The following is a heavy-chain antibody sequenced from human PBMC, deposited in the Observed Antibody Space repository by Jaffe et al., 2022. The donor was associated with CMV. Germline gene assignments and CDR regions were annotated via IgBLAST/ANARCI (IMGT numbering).Heavy chain of an antibody. CDR1: GGSISSYY. J-gene: IGHJ4*02. CDR2: IYYSGST. Sequence: QVQLQESGPGLVKPSETLSLTCTVSGGSISSYYWSWIRQPPGKGLEWIGYIYYSGSTNYNPSLKSRVTISVDTSKNQFSLKLSSVTAADTAVYYCAREVWSGYFATYYFDYWGQGTLVTVSS. V-gene: IGHV4-59*01. CDR3: AREVWSGYFATYYFDY. D-gene: IGHD3-3*01.